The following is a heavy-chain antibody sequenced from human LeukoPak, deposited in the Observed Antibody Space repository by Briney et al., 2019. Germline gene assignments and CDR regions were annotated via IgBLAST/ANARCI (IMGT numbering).Heavy chain of an antibody. D-gene: IGHD6-13*01. Sequence: ASVKVSCKASGGTFSSYAISWVRQAPGQGLEWMGRIIPILGIANYAQKFQGRVTITRNTSISTAYMELSSLRSEDTAVYYCARGSIAAARGSRSAWGRLGYWGQGTLVTVSS. J-gene: IGHJ4*02. CDR1: GGTFSSYA. CDR2: IIPILGIA. CDR3: ARGSIAAARGSRSAWGRLGY. V-gene: IGHV1-69*04.